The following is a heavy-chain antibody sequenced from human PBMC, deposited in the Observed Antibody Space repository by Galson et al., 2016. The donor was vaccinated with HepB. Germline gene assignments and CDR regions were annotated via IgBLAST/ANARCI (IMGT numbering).Heavy chain of an antibody. Sequence: ETLSLSCTVSGGSISSPFWWTWLRQPPGKGPEWIGETHDSGLTNYNPSLRSRVTIFFDKSKNQFFLTLTSVTAADTALYYCATVMSGCSAASCYIDSWGQGTLVTVSS. J-gene: IGHJ4*02. CDR1: GGSISSPFW. D-gene: IGHD2-2*01. CDR3: ATVMSGCSAASCYIDS. CDR2: THDSGLT. V-gene: IGHV4-4*02.